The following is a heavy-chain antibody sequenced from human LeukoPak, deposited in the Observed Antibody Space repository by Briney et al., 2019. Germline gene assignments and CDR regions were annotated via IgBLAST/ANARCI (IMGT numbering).Heavy chain of an antibody. J-gene: IGHJ4*02. CDR2: INAGNGNT. Sequence: ASVKVSCKASGYTFTSYAMRWVRQAPGQRLEWMGWINAGNGNTKYSQKFQGRVTITRDTSASTAYMELSSLRSEDTAVYYCARRVPYYDSSGVYFDYWGQGTLVTVSS. CDR3: ARRVPYYDSSGVYFDY. D-gene: IGHD3-22*01. V-gene: IGHV1-3*01. CDR1: GYTFTSYA.